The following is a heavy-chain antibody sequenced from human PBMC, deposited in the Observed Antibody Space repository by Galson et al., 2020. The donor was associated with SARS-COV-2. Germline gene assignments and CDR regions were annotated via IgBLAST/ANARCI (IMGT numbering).Heavy chain of an antibody. V-gene: IGHV4-34*01. CDR3: ARGRRRSFWLDR. CDR2: VNHNGNT. J-gene: IGHJ5*02. CDR1: GTSFSSYY. Sequence: SETLSLTCSINGTSFSSYYWTWVRQPPGKGLEWIGEVNHNGNTNYNPSLKSRVTISEDTAKNQFSLKLRSVTAADTAVYYCARGRRRSFWLDRWGQGSPVTVSS. D-gene: IGHD3-10*01.